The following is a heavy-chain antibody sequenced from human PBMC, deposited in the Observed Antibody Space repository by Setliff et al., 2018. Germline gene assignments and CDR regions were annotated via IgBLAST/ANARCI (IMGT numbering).Heavy chain of an antibody. CDR3: ARDPPYCGGDCYPDY. D-gene: IGHD2-21*02. Sequence: KVSCKASGGTFSSYAISWVRQAPGQGLEWMGGIIPILGIANYAQKLQGRVTMTTDTSTSTAYMELRSLRSDDTAVYYCARDPPYCGGDCYPDYWGQGTLVTVSS. CDR1: GGTFSSYA. J-gene: IGHJ4*02. CDR2: IIPILGIA. V-gene: IGHV1-69*10.